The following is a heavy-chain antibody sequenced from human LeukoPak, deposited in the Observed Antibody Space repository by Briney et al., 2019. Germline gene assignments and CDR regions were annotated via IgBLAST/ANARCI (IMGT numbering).Heavy chain of an antibody. V-gene: IGHV3-33*01. CDR3: AREKYYYDSSGYYYDYYFDY. Sequence: GGSLRLSCAASGFTFNNYGMHWVRQAPGKGLEWVALIWFDGSNKHYADSVKGRFTISRDNSRNTMYLQMDSLRAEDTAVYYCAREKYYYDSSGYYYDYYFDYWGQGTLVTVSS. J-gene: IGHJ4*02. CDR2: IWFDGSNK. D-gene: IGHD3-22*01. CDR1: GFTFNNYG.